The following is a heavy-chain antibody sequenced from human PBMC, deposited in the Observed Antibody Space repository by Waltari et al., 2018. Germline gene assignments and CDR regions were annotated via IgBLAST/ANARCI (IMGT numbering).Heavy chain of an antibody. CDR2: ISGSGSNT. J-gene: IGHJ4*02. Sequence: EVQLLESGGGLVQPGGSLRLSCAASGFTFNNYVMSWVRQVPGKGREGFSTISGSGSNTHYVDSVKGRFTISRDNSKNTLYLQMNSLRAEDTAVYYCAKGPSSSWYLFDYWGQGTLVTVSS. V-gene: IGHV3-23*01. D-gene: IGHD6-13*01. CDR3: AKGPSSSWYLFDY. CDR1: GFTFNNYV.